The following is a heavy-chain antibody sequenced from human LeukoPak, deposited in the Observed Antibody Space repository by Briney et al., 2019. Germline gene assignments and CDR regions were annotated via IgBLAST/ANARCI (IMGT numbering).Heavy chain of an antibody. D-gene: IGHD6-19*01. CDR2: ISWNSGSI. CDR3: AKGDSSGWYSDAFDI. Sequence: GGSLRLSCAGSGFTLRNYAMHWVRQAPGKGLEWVLGISWNSGSIGYADSVKGRFTISRDNAKNSLYLQMNSLRAEDTALYYCAKGDSSGWYSDAFDIWGQGTMVTVSS. J-gene: IGHJ3*02. CDR1: GFTLRNYA. V-gene: IGHV3-9*01.